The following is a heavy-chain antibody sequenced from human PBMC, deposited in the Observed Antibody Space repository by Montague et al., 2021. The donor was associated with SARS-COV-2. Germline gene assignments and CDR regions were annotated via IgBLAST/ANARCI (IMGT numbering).Heavy chain of an antibody. CDR3: SKVGSSWYHGYYYGMDV. J-gene: IGHJ6*02. D-gene: IGHD6-13*01. Sequence: GGSTYYADSVNGRFTISRDNSKNTLYLQMNSLRAEDTAVYYCSKVGSSWYHGYYYGMDVWGRVKTGTVSS. CDR2: GGST. V-gene: IGHV3-23*01.